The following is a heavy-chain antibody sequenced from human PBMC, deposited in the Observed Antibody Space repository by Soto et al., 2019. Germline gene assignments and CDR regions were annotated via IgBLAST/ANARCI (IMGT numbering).Heavy chain of an antibody. J-gene: IGHJ6*02. CDR2: DNPRGGFA. V-gene: IGHV1-46*02. CDR1: GYTFNSYY. CDR3: AIADISDYHYAMDV. Sequence: QVQLVQSGAEVKKPGASVKISCKTSGYTFNSYYMHWVRQAPGQGLEWMGIDNPRGGFATHSPKFQDRVTMTRDTSTGTFYMELSSLRSDDTAVYYCAIADISDYHYAMDVWGQGTTVTVSS. D-gene: IGHD3-9*01.